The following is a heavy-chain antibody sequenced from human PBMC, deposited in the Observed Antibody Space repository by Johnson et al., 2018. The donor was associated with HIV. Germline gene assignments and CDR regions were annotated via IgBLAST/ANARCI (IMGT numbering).Heavy chain of an antibody. Sequence: VQLVESGGGLVQSGGSLRLSCAASGFTVSSNYMSWVRQAPGKGLEWVSVIYSGGSTYYADSVKGRFTISRDNSKNTLYLQMNSLRAEDTAVYYCARDLSGGATVLSDAFDIWGQGTMVTVSS. CDR2: IYSGGST. J-gene: IGHJ3*02. CDR1: GFTVSSNY. CDR3: ARDLSGGATVLSDAFDI. D-gene: IGHD2/OR15-2a*01. V-gene: IGHV3-66*02.